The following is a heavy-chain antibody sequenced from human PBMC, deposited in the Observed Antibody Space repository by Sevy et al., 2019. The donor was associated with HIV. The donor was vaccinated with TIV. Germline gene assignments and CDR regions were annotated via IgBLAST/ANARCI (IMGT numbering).Heavy chain of an antibody. D-gene: IGHD3-22*01. J-gene: IGHJ4*02. CDR2: ISYDGSNK. Sequence: GGSLRLSCAASGFTFSRYGMHWVRQAPGKGLEWVAVISYDGSNKYYAESVKGRFTISRDNSKNTRYLQMNSLRAEDTAVYYCATHYYDSSGYYPFDYWGQGTLVTVSS. CDR3: ATHYYDSSGYYPFDY. V-gene: IGHV3-30*03. CDR1: GFTFSRYG.